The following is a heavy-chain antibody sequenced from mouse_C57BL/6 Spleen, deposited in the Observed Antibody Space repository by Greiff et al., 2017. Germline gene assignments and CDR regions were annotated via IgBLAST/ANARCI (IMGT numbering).Heavy chain of an antibody. CDR1: GFNIKNTY. J-gene: IGHJ3*01. D-gene: IGHD2-3*01. CDR3: ASGGWLLPFAY. Sequence: VQLKQSVAELVRPGASVKLSCTASGFNIKNTYMHWVKQRPDQGLEWIGRIDPATGTTKYAPKFQGKATITADTSSNTAYLQLSSLTSEDTAIYYGASGGWLLPFAYWGQGTLVTVSA. V-gene: IGHV14-3*01. CDR2: IDPATGTT.